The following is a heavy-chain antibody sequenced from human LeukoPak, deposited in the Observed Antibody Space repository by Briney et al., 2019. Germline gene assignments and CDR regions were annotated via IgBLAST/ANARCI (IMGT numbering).Heavy chain of an antibody. V-gene: IGHV3-33*01. CDR1: GFNFSSYG. Sequence: GRSLRLSCAASGFNFSSYGMHWVRQAPGKGLEWVSVIWYDGSHKYYAESVKGRLTITRDNSKNMVYLQMNSLRDGDTAVYYCARDEGAGTSGIDYWGQGTLVTVSS. CDR2: IWYDGSHK. CDR3: ARDEGAGTSGIDY. J-gene: IGHJ4*02. D-gene: IGHD2-2*01.